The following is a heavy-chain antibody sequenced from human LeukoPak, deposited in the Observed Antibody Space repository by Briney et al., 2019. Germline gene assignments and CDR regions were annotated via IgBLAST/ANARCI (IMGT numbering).Heavy chain of an antibody. CDR1: GGTFSSYA. CDR3: ARESPPGDY. D-gene: IGHD3-10*01. V-gene: IGHV1-69*04. CDR2: IIPILGIA. Sequence: GASVKVSCKASGGTFSSYAISWVRQAPGQGLEWMGRIIPILGIANYAQKFQGRVTITADKSASTAYMELSSLRSEDTAVYYCARESPPGDYWGQGTLVTVSS. J-gene: IGHJ4*02.